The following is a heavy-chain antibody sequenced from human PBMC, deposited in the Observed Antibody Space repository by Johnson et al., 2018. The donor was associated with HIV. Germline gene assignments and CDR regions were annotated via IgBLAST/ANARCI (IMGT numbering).Heavy chain of an antibody. CDR2: IWYDGSNK. CDR1: GFTFSSYG. CDR3: VRAPEGSGAFDI. V-gene: IGHV3-33*01. Sequence: QVQLVESGGGVVQPGRSLRLSCAATGFTFSSYGMHWVRQAPGKGLEWVAVIWYDGSNKYCADSVKGRFTISRDNAKNSLYLQMNSLRAEDTAMYYCVRAPEGSGAFDIWGLGTKVTVSS. D-gene: IGHD6-19*01. J-gene: IGHJ3*02.